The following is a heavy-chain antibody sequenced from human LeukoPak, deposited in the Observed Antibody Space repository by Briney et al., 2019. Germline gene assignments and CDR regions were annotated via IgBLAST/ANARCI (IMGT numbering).Heavy chain of an antibody. CDR1: GGSFSGYY. CDR2: INHSGST. J-gene: IGHJ6*02. D-gene: IGHD6-19*01. Sequence: PSETLSLTCAVYGGSFSGYYWSWIRQPPGKGLEWIGEINHSGSTNYNPSLKSRVTISVDTSKNRFSLKLSSVTAADTAVYYCAPIAVTTGAVDVWGQGTTVTVSS. CDR3: APIAVTTGAVDV. V-gene: IGHV4-34*01.